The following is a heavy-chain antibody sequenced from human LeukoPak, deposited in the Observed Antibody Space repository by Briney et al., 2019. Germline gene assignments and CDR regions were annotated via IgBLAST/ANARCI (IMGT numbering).Heavy chain of an antibody. CDR1: GGTFSSYT. CDR2: IIPIFGTA. Sequence: GASVKVSCKASGGTFSSYTISWVRQAPGQGLEWMGRIIPIFGTANYAQKFQGRVTITTDESTSTAYMELSSLRSEDTAVYYCASGTGTTNDYWGQGTLVTVSS. D-gene: IGHD1-1*01. J-gene: IGHJ4*02. V-gene: IGHV1-69*05. CDR3: ASGTGTTNDY.